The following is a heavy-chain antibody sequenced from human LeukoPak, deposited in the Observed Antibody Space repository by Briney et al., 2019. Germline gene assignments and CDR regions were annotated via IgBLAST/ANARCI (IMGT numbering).Heavy chain of an antibody. Sequence: GGSLRLSCAASRFTFSSYGMHWVRQTPGKGPGWVAFIRHDGSYQQYADSVKGRFTASRDNSKDTVYLQMNSLRTEDTAVYYCAKNRDSSDYPRDFDYWGQGTLVTVSS. CDR1: RFTFSSYG. D-gene: IGHD6-19*01. CDR2: IRHDGSYQ. J-gene: IGHJ4*02. CDR3: AKNRDSSDYPRDFDY. V-gene: IGHV3-30*02.